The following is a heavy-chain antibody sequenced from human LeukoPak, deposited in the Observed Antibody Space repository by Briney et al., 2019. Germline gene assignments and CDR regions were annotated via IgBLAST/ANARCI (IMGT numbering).Heavy chain of an antibody. CDR2: IWFDGSEE. CDR3: ARVSGAPGWGGLDI. V-gene: IGHV3-33*01. D-gene: IGHD3-3*01. Sequence: GGSLRLSCAASGFKFGTSGMHWVRQAPGKGLEWLAVIWFDGSEEYYADSVKGRFTISRDNSKSTLYLQMNGLRVEDTAVYYCARVSGAPGWGGLDIWGQGTLVTVSS. CDR1: GFKFGTSG. J-gene: IGHJ3*02.